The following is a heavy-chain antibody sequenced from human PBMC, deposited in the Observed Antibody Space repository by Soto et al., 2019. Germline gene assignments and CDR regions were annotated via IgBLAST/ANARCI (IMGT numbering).Heavy chain of an antibody. V-gene: IGHV4-39*01. CDR3: AKRFCSGGDCYSGRSSWFEP. CDR2: IYHTGSS. D-gene: IGHD2-15*01. Sequence: QLQLQESGPGLVKPSETLSLTCTVSGASITSSSYYWGWIRQPPGKGLEWIGTIYHTGSSYYTPSPQGRLTMSVDTSKNQFSLKLSSVTAADTAVYYCAKRFCSGGDCYSGRSSWFEPWGQGTLVTVSS. CDR1: GASITSSSYY. J-gene: IGHJ5*02.